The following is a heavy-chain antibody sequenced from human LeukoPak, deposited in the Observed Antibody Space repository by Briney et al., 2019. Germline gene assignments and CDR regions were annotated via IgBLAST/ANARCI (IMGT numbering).Heavy chain of an antibody. CDR1: GGSFGDFY. J-gene: IGHJ4*02. D-gene: IGHD2-15*01. CDR3: ARGKYYCSGDSCSPPFDY. CDR2: VDHTGGT. V-gene: IGHV4-34*01. Sequence: PSETLSLTCAVFGGSFGDFYWSWIRQTPGKGLEWIGEVDHTGGTKYNSSLKSRVTISVDTSKNQFSLKLSSVTAADTAVYYCARGKYYCSGDSCSPPFDYWGRGALVTVSS.